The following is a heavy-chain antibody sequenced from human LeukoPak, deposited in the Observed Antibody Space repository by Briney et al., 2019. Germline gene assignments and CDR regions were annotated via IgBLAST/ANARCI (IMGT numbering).Heavy chain of an antibody. Sequence: GGSLRLSCAASGFTFTTYWMTWVRQAPGKGLEWVANINQDGTEKYYVDSVKGRFTISRDNSKNTLYLQMKSLRAEDTAVYYCAKEQRGYSGYAVGSWCDPWGQGTLVTVSS. D-gene: IGHD5-12*01. CDR1: GFTFTTYW. CDR2: INQDGTEK. V-gene: IGHV3-7*03. J-gene: IGHJ5*02. CDR3: AKEQRGYSGYAVGSWCDP.